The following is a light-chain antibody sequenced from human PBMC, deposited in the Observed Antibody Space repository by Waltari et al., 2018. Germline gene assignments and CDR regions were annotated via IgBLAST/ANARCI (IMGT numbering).Light chain of an antibody. J-gene: IGKJ1*01. CDR2: ATS. CDR3: QQYGITWT. CDR1: QSVSTAN. V-gene: IGKV3-20*01. Sequence: EIVLTKSPGTMSLSQGESATLSCRASQSVSTANFAWFQQSPGQAPSLLIYATSRRVTGIPDRFSGRGSGTDFTLTISRLEPGDFAVYYCQQYGITWTFGQGTKVEIK.